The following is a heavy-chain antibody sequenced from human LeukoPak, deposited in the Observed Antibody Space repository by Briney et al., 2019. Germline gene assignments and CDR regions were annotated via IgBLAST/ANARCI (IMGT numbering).Heavy chain of an antibody. J-gene: IGHJ4*02. CDR3: AKEWSYDFWSGEYYFDY. CDR1: GFTFSSYA. CDR2: ISKSGGNT. V-gene: IGHV3-23*01. Sequence: GGSLRLSYAASGFTFSSYAMSWVRQAPGKGLEWVSAISKSGGNTYYADSVKGRFTISRDNSKNTQYLQMNSLRAEDTAVYYCAKEWSYDFWSGEYYFDYWGQGTLVTVSS. D-gene: IGHD3-3*01.